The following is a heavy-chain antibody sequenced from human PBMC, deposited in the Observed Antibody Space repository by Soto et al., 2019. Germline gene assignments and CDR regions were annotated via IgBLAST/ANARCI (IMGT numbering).Heavy chain of an antibody. CDR2: IRSQPYGGTA. CDR1: GFPFGNFL. V-gene: IGHV3-49*03. CDR3: IGSFPF. J-gene: IGHJ4*02. Sequence: EVYLVESGGGLVEPGRSLRLSCTASGFPFGNFLMSWFRQAPGKGMEWVGFIRSQPYGGTAEYAASARGRFTISRDDSKGIAYLQMNSLQTEDSGVYYCIGSFPFWGQGTLVTVSS. D-gene: IGHD3-10*01.